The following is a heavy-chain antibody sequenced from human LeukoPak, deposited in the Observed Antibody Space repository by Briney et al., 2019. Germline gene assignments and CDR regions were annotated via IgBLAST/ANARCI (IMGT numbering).Heavy chain of an antibody. V-gene: IGHV4-34*01. CDR3: ARGPYYYDSSGYWTSY. D-gene: IGHD3-22*01. CDR2: INHSGST. Sequence: PSETLSLTCAVYGGSFSGYYWSWIRQPPGKGLEWIGEINHSGSTNYNPSLKSRVTISVDTSKNQFSLKLSSVTAADTAVYYCARGPYYYDSSGYWTSYWGQGTLVTVSS. J-gene: IGHJ4*02. CDR1: GGSFSGYY.